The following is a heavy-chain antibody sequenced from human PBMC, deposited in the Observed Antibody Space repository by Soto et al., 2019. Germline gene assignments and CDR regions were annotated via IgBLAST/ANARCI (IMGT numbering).Heavy chain of an antibody. CDR1: GFTFISYS. Sequence: EVQLVESGGGLVKPGGSLRLSCVASGFTFISYSMNWVRQAPGKGLEWVSSISSSSDYIYYADSMKGRFTISRDNAKKLLYLQMNRLGTEDTACYYCGGSRRIVATTGTFWYFDLWGRGTLVTVSS. CDR3: GGSRRIVATTGTFWYFDL. J-gene: IGHJ2*01. V-gene: IGHV3-21*01. CDR2: ISSSSDYI. D-gene: IGHD5-12*01.